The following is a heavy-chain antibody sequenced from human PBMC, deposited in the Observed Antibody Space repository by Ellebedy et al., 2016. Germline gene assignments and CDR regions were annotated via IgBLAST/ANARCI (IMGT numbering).Heavy chain of an antibody. J-gene: IGHJ4*02. CDR1: GFSLTTSQLV. CDR2: IYGNDDP. D-gene: IGHD4-17*01. Sequence: SGPTLVKPTQTLTLTCTFSGFSLTTSQLVVGWVRQPPGKALEWLAFIYGNDDPRYSPSLRTRLTITRDSSKNQVILTMTNMDPVDTATYFCAHRATVTSVDYWGQGTLVTVSS. V-gene: IGHV2-5*01. CDR3: AHRATVTSVDY.